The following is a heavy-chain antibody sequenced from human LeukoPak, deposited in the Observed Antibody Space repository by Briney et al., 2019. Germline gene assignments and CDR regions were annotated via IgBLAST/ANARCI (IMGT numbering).Heavy chain of an antibody. V-gene: IGHV3-23*01. CDR3: AKDQTYYYDSTNYFDY. CDR2: ISGSGVST. D-gene: IGHD3-22*01. CDR1: GFTFDDYA. J-gene: IGHJ4*02. Sequence: GGSLRLSCAASGFTFDDYAMSWVRQAPGKGLEWVSVISGSGVSTFYADSVKGRFTISRDNSKNTLYLQMSSLRAEDTAVYYCAKDQTYYYDSTNYFDYWGQGTLVTVSS.